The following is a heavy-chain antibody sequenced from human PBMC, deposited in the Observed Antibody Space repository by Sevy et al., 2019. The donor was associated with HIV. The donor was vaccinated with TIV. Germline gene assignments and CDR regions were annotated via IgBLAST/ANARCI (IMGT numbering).Heavy chain of an antibody. J-gene: IGHJ4*02. V-gene: IGHV3-48*02. D-gene: IGHD1-26*01. Sequence: GGSLRLSCAASGFTFSSYTMNWVRQAPVKGLEWVSYISSSSSTIYYADSVKGRFTISRDNAKNSLYLQMNSLRDEDTAVYFCARRFNIVGATHFDYWGQGTLVTVSS. CDR3: ARRFNIVGATHFDY. CDR1: GFTFSSYT. CDR2: ISSSSSTI.